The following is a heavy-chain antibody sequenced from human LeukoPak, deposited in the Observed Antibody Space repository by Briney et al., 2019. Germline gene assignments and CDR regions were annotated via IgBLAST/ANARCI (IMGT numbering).Heavy chain of an antibody. CDR1: GFTFSSYA. CDR3: ARGGGLTTVTTGGLDY. D-gene: IGHD4-17*01. J-gene: IGHJ4*02. Sequence: PGGSLRLSCAASGFTFSSYAMHWVRPAPGKGLEWVAVISYDGSNKYYTDSVKGRFTISRDNSKNTLYLQMNSLRAEDTAVYYCARGGGLTTVTTGGLDYWGQGTLVTVSS. V-gene: IGHV3-30*04. CDR2: ISYDGSNK.